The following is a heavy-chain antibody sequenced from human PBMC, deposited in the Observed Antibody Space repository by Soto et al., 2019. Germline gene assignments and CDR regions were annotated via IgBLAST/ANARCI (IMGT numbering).Heavy chain of an antibody. J-gene: IGHJ6*02. V-gene: IGHV4-34*02. CDR1: GGSFSDHF. Sequence: QVQLQQWGAGLLKPSETLSLTCAVYGGSFSDHFWSWIWQSPGKGLEWIGEINHRGTTKYKAALRSRVSISLDTSKNQFSLRLNSVTAADTAVYFCVRGHRAVTQGGGKFYYYVYGMDVWGPGTTVTVSS. CDR2: INHRGTT. D-gene: IGHD4-17*01. CDR3: VRGHRAVTQGGGKFYYYVYGMDV.